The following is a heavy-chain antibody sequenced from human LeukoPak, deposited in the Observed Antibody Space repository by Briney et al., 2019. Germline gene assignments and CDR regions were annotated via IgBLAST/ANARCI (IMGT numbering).Heavy chain of an antibody. Sequence: GGSLRLSCTVSGFTVSSNSISWVRQAPGKGLEWVSFIYSDNTHYSDSVKGRFTISRDNSKDTLYLQMNSLRAEDTAVYYCARRAGAYSHPYDYWGQGTLVTVSS. J-gene: IGHJ4*02. D-gene: IGHD4/OR15-4a*01. CDR1: GFTVSSNS. CDR3: ARRAGAYSHPYDY. CDR2: IYSDNT. V-gene: IGHV3-53*01.